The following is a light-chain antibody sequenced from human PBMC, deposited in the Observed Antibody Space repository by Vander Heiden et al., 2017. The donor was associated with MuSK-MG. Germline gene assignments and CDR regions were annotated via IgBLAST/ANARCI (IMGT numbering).Light chain of an antibody. CDR3: QSYDSSLSGWV. Sequence: QSVLTQPPSGSGAPGQRVTISCTGSSSNIGAGYDVHWYQQLPGTAPKLLTYGNSNRPSGVPDRFSGSKSGTSASLAIPGLQAEDEADYYCQSYDSSLSGWVFGGGTKLTVL. V-gene: IGLV1-40*01. CDR1: SSNIGAGYD. CDR2: GNS. J-gene: IGLJ3*02.